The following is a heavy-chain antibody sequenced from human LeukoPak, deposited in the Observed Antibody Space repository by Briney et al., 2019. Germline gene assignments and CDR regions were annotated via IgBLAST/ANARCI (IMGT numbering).Heavy chain of an antibody. D-gene: IGHD2-15*01. CDR2: IIPMFDTP. Sequence: SVKVSCKASGDTFTTYAIIWVRQAPGQGLEWMGGIIPMFDTPNYAQRLQGRVTITADKSTKTAYMELTSLRSEDTAVYYCARGSGGSGFDYWGQGTLVTVSS. J-gene: IGHJ4*02. V-gene: IGHV1-69*06. CDR3: ARGSGGSGFDY. CDR1: GDTFTTYA.